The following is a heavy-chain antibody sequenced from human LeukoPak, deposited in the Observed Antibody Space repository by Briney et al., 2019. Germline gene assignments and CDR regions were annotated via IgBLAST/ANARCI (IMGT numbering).Heavy chain of an antibody. V-gene: IGHV4-59*11. D-gene: IGHD3-10*01. CDR3: ARAPGGGASDH. CDR1: VDSISSHC. J-gene: IGHJ4*02. CDR2: ICSSANI. Sequence: SETLSLTCTVSVDSISSHCWSWVRQPPGKGLEWIAYICSSANIKYSSSLRSRATISVDTSKNQFSLNLSSVTAADTAVYYCARAPGGGASDHWGQGTLVTVSS.